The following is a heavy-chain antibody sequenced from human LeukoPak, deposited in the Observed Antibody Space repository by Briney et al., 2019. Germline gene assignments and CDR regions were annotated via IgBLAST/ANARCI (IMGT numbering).Heavy chain of an antibody. J-gene: IGHJ4*02. CDR2: INPKNGGT. V-gene: IGHV1-2*02. D-gene: IGHD3-10*01. CDR1: GYTFTDYY. Sequence: ASVKVSCKASGYTFTDYYMYWVRQAPGQGLEWMGWINPKNGGTNYAQKFQGKVIMTRDRSISTVYMELNRLRSDDMAVYYCARGRGLWFGEGAYWGLGTLVTVSS. CDR3: ARGRGLWFGEGAY.